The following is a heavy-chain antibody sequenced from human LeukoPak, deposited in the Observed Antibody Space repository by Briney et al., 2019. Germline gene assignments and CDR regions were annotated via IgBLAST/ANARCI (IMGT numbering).Heavy chain of an antibody. J-gene: IGHJ4*02. D-gene: IGHD2-15*01. CDR3: ARQYCTGGSCYSGDFFDY. Sequence: GGSLRLSCAASGFTFSSYSMNWVRQAPGKGLQWVSYIGSSSRTIYYADSAKGRFTISRDNAKNSLYLQMNSLRAEDTAVYYCARQYCTGGSCYSGDFFDYWGQGTLVTVSS. V-gene: IGHV3-48*04. CDR1: GFTFSSYS. CDR2: IGSSSRTI.